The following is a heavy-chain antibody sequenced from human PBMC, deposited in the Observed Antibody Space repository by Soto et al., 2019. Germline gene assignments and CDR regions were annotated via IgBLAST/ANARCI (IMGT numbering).Heavy chain of an antibody. J-gene: IGHJ4*02. Sequence: QVQLVQSGPEVKKPGASVKVSCKASGYPFPNYGLSWVRQAPGQGLEWMGWISVSSGNREYTQKYQDRLIMTTDTSTTTAYMELRSLXXXDTAVYYCARGWGHTSGDLDYWGQGTLVIVSS. CDR1: GYPFPNYG. CDR2: ISVSSGNR. D-gene: IGHD6-19*01. CDR3: ARGWGHTSGDLDY. V-gene: IGHV1-18*04.